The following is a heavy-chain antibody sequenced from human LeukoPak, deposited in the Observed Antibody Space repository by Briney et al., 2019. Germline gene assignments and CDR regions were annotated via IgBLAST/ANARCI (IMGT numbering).Heavy chain of an antibody. D-gene: IGHD6-19*01. J-gene: IGHJ4*02. V-gene: IGHV4-34*01. CDR2: INHSGST. CDR1: GGSFSGYY. Sequence: SETLSLTCAVYGGSFSGYYWSWIRQPPGKGLEWIGEINHSGSTNYNPSLKSRVTTSVDTSKNQFSLKLSSVTAADTAVYYCARGKIAVAPGYWGQGTLVTVSS. CDR3: ARGKIAVAPGY.